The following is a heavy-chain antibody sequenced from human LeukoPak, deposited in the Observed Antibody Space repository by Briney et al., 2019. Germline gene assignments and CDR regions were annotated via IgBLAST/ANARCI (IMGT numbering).Heavy chain of an antibody. Sequence: ASVKVSCKASAYTLTGYFMHWVRQAPGQGLEWMGWIDPNSGATNYAQKFQGRVTMTRDTSISTAYMELSRLTSDDTAVYYCARDVGVPGQGNPLDYWGQGTLVTVSS. CDR1: AYTLTGYF. V-gene: IGHV1-2*02. D-gene: IGHD4-23*01. CDR2: IDPNSGAT. CDR3: ARDVGVPGQGNPLDY. J-gene: IGHJ4*02.